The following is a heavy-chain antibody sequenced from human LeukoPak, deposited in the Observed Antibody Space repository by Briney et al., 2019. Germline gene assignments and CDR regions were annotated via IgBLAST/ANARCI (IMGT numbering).Heavy chain of an antibody. CDR1: GFTFSSYA. V-gene: IGHV3-23*01. CDR3: AKANTYYDFWSGHDFDY. CDR2: ISSSGGST. D-gene: IGHD3-3*01. J-gene: IGHJ4*02. Sequence: PGGSLRLSCAASGFTFSSYAMSWVRQAPGKGLEWVSAISSSGGSTYYADSVKGRFTISRDNSKNTLYLQMNSLRAEDTAVYYCAKANTYYDFWSGHDFDYWGQGTLVTVSS.